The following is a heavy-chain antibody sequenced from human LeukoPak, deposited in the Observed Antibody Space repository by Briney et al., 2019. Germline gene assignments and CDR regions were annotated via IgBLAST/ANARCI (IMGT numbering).Heavy chain of an antibody. J-gene: IGHJ4*02. CDR2: IYHRGNSGST. V-gene: IGHV4-38-2*02. Sequence: PSETLSLTCTVSGYSISSGYYWGWIRQTPGKGLEWIGSIYHRGNSGSTYYNPSLKSRVTISVDTPKNQFSLKLSSVTAADTAVYYCARAADYYDSSGCFDYWGQGTLVTVSS. CDR3: ARAADYYDSSGCFDY. CDR1: GYSISSGYY. D-gene: IGHD3-22*01.